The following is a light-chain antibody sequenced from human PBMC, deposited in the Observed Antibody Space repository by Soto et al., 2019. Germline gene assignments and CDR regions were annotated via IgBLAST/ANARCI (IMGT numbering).Light chain of an antibody. CDR3: QQYGSSPRT. Sequence: EIVLTQSPATLSLSPGERATLSCRASQSLSRSSLAWYQQKPGRAPRLLIYGASSRATGIPDRFSGSGSGTDFTLTISRLEPEDFAVYYCQQYGSSPRTFGQGTKVDI. CDR1: QSLSRSS. J-gene: IGKJ1*01. CDR2: GAS. V-gene: IGKV3-20*01.